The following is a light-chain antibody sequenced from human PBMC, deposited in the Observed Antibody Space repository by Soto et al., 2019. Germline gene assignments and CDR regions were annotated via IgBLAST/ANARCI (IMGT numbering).Light chain of an antibody. CDR2: GAS. V-gene: IGKV3-15*01. Sequence: EIVMTQSPATLSVSPGERATLSCRASQSVSSNLAWYQQKPGQAPRLLIYGASIRATGIPARFSGSGSGTEFTLTISSLQSEDFAVYYCQQYSNWPPWTFGQGTKV. J-gene: IGKJ1*01. CDR1: QSVSSN. CDR3: QQYSNWPPWT.